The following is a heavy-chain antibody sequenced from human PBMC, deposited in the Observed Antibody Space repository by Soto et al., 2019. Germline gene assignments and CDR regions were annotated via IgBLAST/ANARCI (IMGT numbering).Heavy chain of an antibody. CDR3: ARDLSARIAAAGFFDY. D-gene: IGHD6-13*01. Sequence: SQTLSLTCAISWDRVSSNSAAWNWIRQSPSRGLEWLGRTYYRSKWYNDYAVSVKSRITINPGTSKNQFSLQLNSVTPEDTAVYYCARDLSARIAAAGFFDYWGQGTLVTVSS. CDR1: WDRVSSNSAA. CDR2: TYYRSKWYN. V-gene: IGHV6-1*01. J-gene: IGHJ4*02.